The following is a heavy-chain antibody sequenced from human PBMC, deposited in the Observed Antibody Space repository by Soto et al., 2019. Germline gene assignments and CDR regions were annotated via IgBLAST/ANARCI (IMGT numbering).Heavy chain of an antibody. J-gene: IGHJ4*02. V-gene: IGHV5-51*01. CDR3: ARHTSDRYGPDY. CDR1: GYSFISYW. D-gene: IGHD5-18*01. Sequence: GESLKISCQGSGYSFISYWIGWVRQMPGKGLELMGVIYPGDSTVRYSPSFQGQVTISVDKPISTAYLQWSSLKPSDTAMYYCARHTSDRYGPDYWGQGTLVTVSS. CDR2: IYPGDSTV.